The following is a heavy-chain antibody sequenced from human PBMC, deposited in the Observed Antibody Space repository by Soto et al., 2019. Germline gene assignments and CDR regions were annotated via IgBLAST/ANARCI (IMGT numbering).Heavy chain of an antibody. CDR2: INPSGGST. CDR3: ARDHYYYDSSGYYETPQKHQADAFDI. CDR1: GYTFTSYY. J-gene: IGHJ3*02. V-gene: IGHV1-46*01. D-gene: IGHD3-22*01. Sequence: ASVKVSCKASGYTFTSYYMHWVRQAPGQGLEWMGIINPSGGSTSYAQKFQGRVTMTRDTSTSTVYMELSSLRSEDTAVYYCARDHYYYDSSGYYETPQKHQADAFDIWCQGTMVTVSS.